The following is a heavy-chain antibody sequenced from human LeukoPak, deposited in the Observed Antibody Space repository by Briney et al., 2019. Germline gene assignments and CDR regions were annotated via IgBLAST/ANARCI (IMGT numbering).Heavy chain of an antibody. CDR2: ISTSGSTI. J-gene: IGHJ6*03. CDR1: EFTFSDYY. V-gene: IGHV3-11*01. CDR3: ARVLSGRGSLYDYYYYMDV. D-gene: IGHD3-10*01. Sequence: GGSLRLSCAASEFTFSDYYMSWIRQAPGKGLEWLSYISTSGSTIYYADSVRGRFTISRDNAKNSLYLQMNNLRAEDTAVYYCARVLSGRGSLYDYYYYMDVWGKGTTVTISS.